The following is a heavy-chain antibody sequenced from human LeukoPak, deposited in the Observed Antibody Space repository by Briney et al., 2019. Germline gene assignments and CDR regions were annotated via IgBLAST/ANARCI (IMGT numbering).Heavy chain of an antibody. Sequence: GGSLRLSCAASGFTFTTYGMHRVRQAPGKGLEWVAVIWFDGNNKFYADSVKGRFTVSRDNSKNTLYLHMNSLRGEDTAVYYCAKAARLGPSHFDYWGRGTLVTVSS. J-gene: IGHJ4*02. V-gene: IGHV3-33*06. CDR2: IWFDGNNK. CDR3: AKAARLGPSHFDY. D-gene: IGHD6-25*01. CDR1: GFTFTTYG.